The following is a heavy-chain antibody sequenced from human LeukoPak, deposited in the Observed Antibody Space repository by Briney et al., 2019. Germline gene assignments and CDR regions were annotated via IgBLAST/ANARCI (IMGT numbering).Heavy chain of an antibody. Sequence: GGSLRLSCAASGFTFSAYYMSWIRQAPGKGLEWVSYISSSSSNTNYADSMKGLFTISKDNAKNSLYLQMNSLRAEDTAVYYCATNPAERNYHGSGSYSYYYYYYGMDVWGQGTTVTVSS. CDR1: GFTFSAYY. D-gene: IGHD3-10*01. V-gene: IGHV3-11*03. CDR3: ATNPAERNYHGSGSYSYYYYYYGMDV. CDR2: ISSSSSNT. J-gene: IGHJ6*02.